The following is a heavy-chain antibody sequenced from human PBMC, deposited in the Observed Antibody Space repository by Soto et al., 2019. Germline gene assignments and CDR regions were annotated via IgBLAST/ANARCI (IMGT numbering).Heavy chain of an antibody. Sequence: TLSLTCTVSVYSISTYYWSWIRRPAGKGLEWIGRIDASGNTNYNPSLKSRVTMSADTSKKQFSLKLTSVTAADTAVYYCARYSNNWFQTEGMDVWGQGTTVTVSS. CDR2: IDASGNT. J-gene: IGHJ6*02. CDR1: VYSISTYY. V-gene: IGHV4-4*07. D-gene: IGHD1-20*01. CDR3: ARYSNNWFQTEGMDV.